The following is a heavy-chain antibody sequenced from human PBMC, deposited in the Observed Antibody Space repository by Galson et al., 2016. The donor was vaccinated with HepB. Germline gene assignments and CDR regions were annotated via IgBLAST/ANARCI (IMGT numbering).Heavy chain of an antibody. J-gene: IGHJ4*02. CDR1: GFTFTSTA. V-gene: IGHV1-58*02. CDR2: IVVGGGDT. Sequence: SVKVSCKASGFTFTSTAMQWVRQARGQRLEWMGWIVVGGGDTEYAQKFQDRITITRDMSTSTAHMELRSLRSEDTAVYYCATVGMGQTTYYFSYWGQGTLVTVSS. D-gene: IGHD1-14*01. CDR3: ATVGMGQTTYYFSY.